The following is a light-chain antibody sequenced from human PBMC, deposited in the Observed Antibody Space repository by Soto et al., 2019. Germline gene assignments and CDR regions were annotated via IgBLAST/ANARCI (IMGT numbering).Light chain of an antibody. J-gene: IGKJ4*01. CDR2: WAS. Sequence: DIVMTQSPDSLAVSLGERATINCKSSQSVLYSSNNKNFLAWYQQKPGQPPNLLIYWASTRKSGVPDRFSGSGSGTDFTLTISSLQAEDVAVYYCQQYYSTPLTFGGGTKVEI. CDR1: QSVLYSSNNKNF. V-gene: IGKV4-1*01. CDR3: QQYYSTPLT.